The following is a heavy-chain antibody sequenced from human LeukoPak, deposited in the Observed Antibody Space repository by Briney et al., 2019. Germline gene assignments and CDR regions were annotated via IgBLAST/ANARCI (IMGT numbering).Heavy chain of an antibody. D-gene: IGHD3-10*01. CDR1: GYTFTSYG. J-gene: IGHJ4*02. V-gene: IGHV1-18*01. Sequence: ASVKVSCKASGYTFTSYGISWVRQAPGQGLEWMGWISAYNGNTNYAQKLQGRVTMTTDTSTSTAYMELRSLRSDGTAVYYCASTRSVLLWFGELSGWGQGTLVTVSS. CDR2: ISAYNGNT. CDR3: ASTRSVLLWFGELSG.